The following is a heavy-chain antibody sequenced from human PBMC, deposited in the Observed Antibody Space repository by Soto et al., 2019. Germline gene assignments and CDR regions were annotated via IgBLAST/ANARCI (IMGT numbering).Heavy chain of an antibody. CDR2: MNPNSGDT. CDR1: GYTFTSYE. J-gene: IGHJ4*02. CDR3: ARGELLWFGELLR. Sequence: QVQLVQSGAEVKKPGASVKVSCKASGYTFTSYEINWVRQATGQGLEWMGWMNPNSGDTGYAQKFPGRVTMTTNTSISTAYMELSSLRSEYTAVYYCARGELLWFGELLRWGQGTLVTVSS. V-gene: IGHV1-8*01. D-gene: IGHD3-10*01.